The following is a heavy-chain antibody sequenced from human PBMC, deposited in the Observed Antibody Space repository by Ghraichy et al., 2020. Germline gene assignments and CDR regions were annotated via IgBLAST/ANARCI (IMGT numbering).Heavy chain of an antibody. D-gene: IGHD1-7*01. CDR3: ARAINYVGFDY. J-gene: IGHJ4*02. V-gene: IGHV4-30-2*01. Sequence: EWIAYVYYDGSTYYNPSLKSRVTISLDNSKNQFSLELTSVTAADTAVYYCARAINYVGFDYWGQCTLVT. CDR2: VYYDGST.